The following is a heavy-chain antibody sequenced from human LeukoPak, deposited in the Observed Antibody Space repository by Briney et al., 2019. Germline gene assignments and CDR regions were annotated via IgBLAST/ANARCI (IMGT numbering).Heavy chain of an antibody. CDR2: ITGSGGVT. D-gene: IGHD3-22*01. CDR3: AKDGLYYDGSTHIYYFDY. CDR1: GFSFSTYW. Sequence: SGGSLRLSCAASGFSFSTYWMNWVRQPPGKGLEWVSVITGSGGVTHYAGSVKGRFTISRDNSKNTLYLQMNNLRVEDTARYYCAKDGLYYDGSTHIYYFDYWGQGTLVAVSS. V-gene: IGHV3-23*01. J-gene: IGHJ4*02.